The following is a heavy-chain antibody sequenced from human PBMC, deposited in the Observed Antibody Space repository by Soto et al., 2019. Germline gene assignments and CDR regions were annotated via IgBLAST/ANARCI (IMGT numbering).Heavy chain of an antibody. CDR2: ISGSGGST. V-gene: IGHV3-23*01. D-gene: IGHD4-17*01. CDR1: GFTFSSYA. CDR3: AKVRPIYGDSPSSNDI. Sequence: GGSLRLSCAASGFTFSSYAMSWVRQAPGKGLEWVSAISGSGGSTYYADSVKGRFTISRDNSKNTLYLQMNSLGAEDTAVYYCAKVRPIYGDSPSSNDIWGQGTMVTVSS. J-gene: IGHJ3*02.